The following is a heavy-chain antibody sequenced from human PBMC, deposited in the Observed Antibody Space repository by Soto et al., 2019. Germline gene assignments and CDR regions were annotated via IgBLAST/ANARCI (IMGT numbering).Heavy chain of an antibody. D-gene: IGHD5-18*01. CDR3: ARGRGYSYGLDS. Sequence: PSETLSLTCTVSGDSISSNNNYWSWIRQPPGEGLEWIGFISYSGTTSYSPSLKSRVAISLDTSKNQLSLSLSSVTAADTAVYYCARGRGYSYGLDSWGQRTLVTVSS. V-gene: IGHV4-30-4*01. J-gene: IGHJ5*01. CDR1: GDSISSNNNY. CDR2: ISYSGTT.